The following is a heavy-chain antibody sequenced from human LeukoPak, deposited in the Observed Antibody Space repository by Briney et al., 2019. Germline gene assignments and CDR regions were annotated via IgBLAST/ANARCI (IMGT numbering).Heavy chain of an antibody. V-gene: IGHV3-74*01. CDR3: ARAYYYYGSGSYYSPDY. J-gene: IGHJ4*02. Sequence: PGGSLRLSRAASGFTFSSYWMHWVRQAPGKGLVWVSRINSDGSSTSYADSVKGRFTISRDNAKNTLYLQMNSLRAEDTAVYYCARAYYYYGSGSYYSPDYWGQGTLVTVSS. D-gene: IGHD3-10*01. CDR1: GFTFSSYW. CDR2: INSDGSST.